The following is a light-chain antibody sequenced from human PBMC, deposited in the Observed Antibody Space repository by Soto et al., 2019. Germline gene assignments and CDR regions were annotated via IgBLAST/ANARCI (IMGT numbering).Light chain of an antibody. V-gene: IGKV3D-20*02. CDR1: QSVSSSY. CDR2: DAS. CDR3: QQRSNWPPIT. Sequence: EIVLTQSPGTLSLSPGERATLSCGASQSVSSSYLAWYQQKPGLAPRLLIYDASNRATGIPARFSGSGSGTDFTLTISSLEPEDFAVYFCQQRSNWPPITFGQGTRLEI. J-gene: IGKJ5*01.